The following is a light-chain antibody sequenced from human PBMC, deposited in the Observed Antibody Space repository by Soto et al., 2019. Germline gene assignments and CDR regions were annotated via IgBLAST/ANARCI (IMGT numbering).Light chain of an antibody. Sequence: QSVLTQPPSAYGSPGQSVTISCTGTSSDVGAYKYVSWYQQYPGKAPKLMIYEVTKRPSGVPDRFSGSKSGNTASLTVSGLQAEDEADYYRTSYVGNDIWVFGGGTKLTVL. CDR1: SSDVGAYKY. J-gene: IGLJ3*02. V-gene: IGLV2-8*01. CDR3: TSYVGNDIWV. CDR2: EVT.